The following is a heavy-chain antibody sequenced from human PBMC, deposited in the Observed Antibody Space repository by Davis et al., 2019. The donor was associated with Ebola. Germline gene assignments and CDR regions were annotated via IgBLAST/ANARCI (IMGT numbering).Heavy chain of an antibody. V-gene: IGHV3-15*06. CDR1: GFTFTSAW. J-gene: IGHJ1*01. Sequence: GESLKISCVASGFTFTSAWMSWVRQAPGKGLEWVGRIKSKIDGGTTHYSARVKGRFSISRDDSKNTLYLQMNSLKTEDTAVYYCTTYSSSWYDGYFQHWGQGTLVTVSS. CDR2: IKSKIDGGTT. D-gene: IGHD6-13*01. CDR3: TTYSSSWYDGYFQH.